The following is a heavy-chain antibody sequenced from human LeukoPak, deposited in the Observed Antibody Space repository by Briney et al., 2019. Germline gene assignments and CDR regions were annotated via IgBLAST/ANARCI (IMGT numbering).Heavy chain of an antibody. CDR2: IKQDGSEK. J-gene: IGHJ4*02. Sequence: PGGSLRLSCAASGFTFSSYWMSWVRQAPGKGLEWVANIKQDGSEKYYVDSVKGRFTISRDNAKNSLYLQMNSLRAEDTAVYYRARVYIEEGGETVGALWNWGQGTLVTVSS. D-gene: IGHD1-26*01. CDR3: ARVYIEEGGETVGALWN. CDR1: GFTFSSYW. V-gene: IGHV3-7*01.